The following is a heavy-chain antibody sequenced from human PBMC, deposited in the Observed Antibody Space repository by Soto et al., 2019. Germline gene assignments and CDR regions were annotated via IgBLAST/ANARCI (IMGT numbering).Heavy chain of an antibody. CDR1: GGSFSGYY. J-gene: IGHJ4*02. CDR3: ASRTYYDYIWGSYRMAHFDY. Sequence: PSETLSLTCAVYGGSFSGYYWSWIRQPPGKGLEWIGEINHSGSTNYNPSLKSRVTISVDTSKNQFSLKLSSVTAADTAVYYCASRTYYDYIWGSYRMAHFDYWGQGTLVTVSS. D-gene: IGHD3-16*02. CDR2: INHSGST. V-gene: IGHV4-34*01.